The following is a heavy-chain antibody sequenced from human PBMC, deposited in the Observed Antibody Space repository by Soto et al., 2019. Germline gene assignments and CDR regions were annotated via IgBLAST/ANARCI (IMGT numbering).Heavy chain of an antibody. V-gene: IGHV4-31*03. D-gene: IGHD6-19*01. CDR1: GGSISSGGYY. J-gene: IGHJ4*02. Sequence: QVQLQESGPGLVKPSQTLSLTCTVSGGSISSGGYYWSWIRQHPGKGLEWIGYIYYSGSTYYNPSLKSRVTISVDTSKNHFSLKLSAVTAADTAVYYCARFSAVAAHYYFDYWGQGTLVTVSS. CDR3: ARFSAVAAHYYFDY. CDR2: IYYSGST.